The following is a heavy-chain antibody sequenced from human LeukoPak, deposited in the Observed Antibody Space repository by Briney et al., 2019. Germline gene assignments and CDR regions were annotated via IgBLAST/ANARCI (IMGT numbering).Heavy chain of an antibody. CDR1: GGSFSGYY. CDR3: ARGWVYCSSTSCYRNYYYYGMDV. D-gene: IGHD2-2*02. V-gene: IGHV4-34*01. CDR2: INHSGST. J-gene: IGHJ6*02. Sequence: PSETLSLTWAVYGGSFSGYYWSWIRQPPGKGLEWIGEINHSGSTNYNPSLKSRVTISVDTSKNQFSLKLSSVTAADTAVYYCARGWVYCSSTSCYRNYYYYGMDVWGQGTTVTVSS.